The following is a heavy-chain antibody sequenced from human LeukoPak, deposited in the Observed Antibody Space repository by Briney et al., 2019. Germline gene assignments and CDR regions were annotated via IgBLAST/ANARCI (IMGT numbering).Heavy chain of an antibody. D-gene: IGHD2-15*01. CDR1: GGSISSGGYY. Sequence: SQTLSLTCTVSGGSISSGGYYWSWIRQHPGKGLEWIGYIYYSGSTYYNPSLKSRVTISVDTSKNQFSLKLSSVTAADTAVYYCARGVNIVVVVAATEYYGMDVWGQGTTVTVSS. V-gene: IGHV4-31*03. CDR2: IYYSGST. CDR3: ARGVNIVVVVAATEYYGMDV. J-gene: IGHJ6*02.